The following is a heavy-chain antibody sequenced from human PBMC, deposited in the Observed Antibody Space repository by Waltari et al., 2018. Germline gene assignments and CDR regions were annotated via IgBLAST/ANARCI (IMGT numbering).Heavy chain of an antibody. V-gene: IGHV3-21*02. CDR1: GFTSRTYS. CDR3: ARGVSITETPWFAY. J-gene: IGHJ4*02. CDR2: ISSSSSNR. Sequence: EVQLVESGGGLVKPGGSLRRSCATPGFTSRTYSRNWVRQAPGKGLEWVSSISSSSSNRYYADSVKGRFTISRDNAKNSMYMQLNSLRVEDTAIYYCARGVSITETPWFAYWGQGTLVTVSS. D-gene: IGHD5-12*01.